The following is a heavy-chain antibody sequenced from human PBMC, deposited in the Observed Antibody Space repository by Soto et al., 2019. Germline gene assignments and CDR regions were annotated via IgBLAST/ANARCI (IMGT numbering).Heavy chain of an antibody. J-gene: IGHJ4*02. CDR1: GFTFSSYA. Sequence: QVQLVESGGGVVQPGRSLRLSCAASGFTFSSYAMHWVRQAPGKGLEWVAVISYDGSNKYYADSVKGRFTISRDNSKNTLYLQMNSLRAEDTAVYYCARTPGDTAMYYFDYWGQGTLVTVS. CDR2: ISYDGSNK. D-gene: IGHD5-18*01. CDR3: ARTPGDTAMYYFDY. V-gene: IGHV3-30-3*01.